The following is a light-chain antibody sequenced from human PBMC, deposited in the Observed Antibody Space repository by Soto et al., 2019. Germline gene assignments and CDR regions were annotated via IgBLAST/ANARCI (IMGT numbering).Light chain of an antibody. CDR1: QSVSSSY. J-gene: IGKJ1*01. Sequence: EIVLTQAPGTLSLSPCERATLSCRSSQSVSSSYLAWYQQKPGQAPRLLIYGASSRATGIPDRFSGSGSGTDFTLTISRLEPEDFAVYYCQQYGSSPLTWTFGQGTKVDIK. CDR3: QQYGSSPLTWT. CDR2: GAS. V-gene: IGKV3-20*01.